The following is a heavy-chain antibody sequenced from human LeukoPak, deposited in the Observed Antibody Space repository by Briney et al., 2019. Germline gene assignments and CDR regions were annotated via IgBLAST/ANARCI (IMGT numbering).Heavy chain of an antibody. CDR3: ARERGGDAFDI. Sequence: GGSLRLSCAASGFTVSSNYMSWVRQAPGKGLEWVSVIYSGGSTYYADSVKGRFTISRDNSKNTLYLQMNSLRAEDTAVYYCARERGGDAFDIWGQGTMVTVSS. J-gene: IGHJ3*02. D-gene: IGHD3-16*01. CDR2: IYSGGST. CDR1: GFTVSSNY. V-gene: IGHV3-53*01.